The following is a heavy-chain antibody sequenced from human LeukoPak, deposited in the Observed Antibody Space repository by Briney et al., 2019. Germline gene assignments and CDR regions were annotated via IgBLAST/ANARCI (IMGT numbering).Heavy chain of an antibody. CDR2: ISPAGRT. J-gene: IGHJ6*02. V-gene: IGHV4-4*02. CDR1: GFTFSSYAM. Sequence: GSLRLSCAASGFTFSSYAMSWVRQAPGKGLEWIGYISPAGRTYYSPSLKGRAMISEDTSKSQFSLKLSSVTAADTALYYCTGAVASSVRAYCMDVWGQGTTVTVSS. CDR3: TGAVASSVRAYCMDV. D-gene: IGHD6-19*01.